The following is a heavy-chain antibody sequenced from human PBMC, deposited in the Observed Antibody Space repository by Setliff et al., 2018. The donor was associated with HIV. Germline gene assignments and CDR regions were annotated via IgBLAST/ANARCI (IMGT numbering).Heavy chain of an antibody. V-gene: IGHV4-38-2*02. CDR2: IYHSGST. D-gene: IGHD3-10*01. Sequence: PSETLSLTCSVFGYAISSSGYYWGWIRQPPGKGLEWIGSIYHSGSTYYNPSLKSRVTLSVDTSNNQFSLKLSSVTAADTAVYYCATAGSGGSYMVRGVIIPCDGFDGWGQGTVVTVS. CDR3: ATAGSGGSYMVRGVIIPCDGFDG. J-gene: IGHJ3*01. CDR1: GYAISSSGYY.